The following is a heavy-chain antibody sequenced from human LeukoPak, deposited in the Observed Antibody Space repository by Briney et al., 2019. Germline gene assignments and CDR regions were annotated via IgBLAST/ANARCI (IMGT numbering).Heavy chain of an antibody. CDR2: FDPEDGET. D-gene: IGHD1-26*01. J-gene: IGHJ6*02. V-gene: IGHV1-24*01. CDR3: ATALGSGSTTNNYYYYYGMDV. CDR1: GYTLTELS. Sequence: ASMKVSCTVSGYTLTELSMHWVRQAPGKGLEWMGGFDPEDGETIYAQKFQGRVTMTEDTSTDTASMELSSLRSEDTAVYYCATALGSGSTTNNYYYYYGMDVWGQGTTVTVSS.